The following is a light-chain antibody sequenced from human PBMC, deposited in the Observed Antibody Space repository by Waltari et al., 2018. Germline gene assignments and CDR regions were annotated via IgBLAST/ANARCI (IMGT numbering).Light chain of an antibody. CDR1: QGVSTY. CDR3: QQYHDYPWT. Sequence: AIRMTQSPSSLSASIGDRVTISCRASQGVSTYLAWYQQKPGKAPSLLIHAAYTLQTGVPSRFSGSGTGTDFTLTITCLQSADFAIYFCQQYHDYPWTFGQATKVEI. V-gene: IGKV1-8*01. CDR2: AAY. J-gene: IGKJ1*01.